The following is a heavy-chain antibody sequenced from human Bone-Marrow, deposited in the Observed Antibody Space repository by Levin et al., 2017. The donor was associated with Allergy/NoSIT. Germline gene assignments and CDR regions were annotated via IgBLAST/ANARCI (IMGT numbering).Heavy chain of an antibody. Sequence: SETLSLTCTVSGGSISSGDYYWSWIRQPPGKGLEWIGYIYYSGSTYYNPSLKSRVRISVDTSKNQFSLKLSSVTAADTAVYYCARVTRQQLAQRQLFLYDRTFDYWGQGTLVTVSS. CDR3: ARVTRQQLAQRQLFLYDRTFDY. CDR2: IYYSGST. V-gene: IGHV4-30-4*01. D-gene: IGHD6-13*01. CDR1: GGSISSGDYY. J-gene: IGHJ4*02.